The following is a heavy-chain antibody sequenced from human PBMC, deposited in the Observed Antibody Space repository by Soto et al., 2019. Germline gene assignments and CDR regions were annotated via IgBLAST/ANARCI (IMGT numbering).Heavy chain of an antibody. J-gene: IGHJ4*02. CDR1: GYTFTSYG. D-gene: IGHD6-13*01. CDR3: ARGSYISSLYSLDY. CDR2: ISAHNGNT. V-gene: IGHV1-18*04. Sequence: ASVKVSCKASGYTFTSYGISWVRQAPGQGLEWMGWISAHNGNTDYAQKFQGRVTMTTDTSTSTSSMELRSLRSDDTAVYYCARGSYISSLYSLDYSGQGTLVTVSS.